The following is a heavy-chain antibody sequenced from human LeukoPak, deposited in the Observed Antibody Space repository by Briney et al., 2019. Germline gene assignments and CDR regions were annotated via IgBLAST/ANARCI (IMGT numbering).Heavy chain of an antibody. CDR3: AATVNYYYYMDV. V-gene: IGHV1-18*01. D-gene: IGHD4-11*01. J-gene: IGHJ6*03. CDR2: ISAYNGNT. CDR1: GYTFTSYG. Sequence: ASVKVSCKASGYTFTSYGISWVRQAPGQGLEWMGWISAYNGNTNYAQKLQGRVTMTTDTSTSTAYMELRSLRSDDTAVYYCAATVNYYYYMDVRGKGTTVTVSS.